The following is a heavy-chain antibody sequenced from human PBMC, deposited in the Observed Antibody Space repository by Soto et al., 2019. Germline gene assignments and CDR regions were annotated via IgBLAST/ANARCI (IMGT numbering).Heavy chain of an antibody. D-gene: IGHD2-15*01. CDR1: GFTFSSYG. CDR2: ISYDGSNK. J-gene: IGHJ3*02. Sequence: GGSLRLSCAASGFTFSSYGMHWVRQAPGKGLEWVAVISYDGSNKYYADSVKGRFTISRDNSKNTLYLQMNSLRAEDTAVYYCAKPVRYCSGGSCYYDDAFDIWGQGTMVTVSS. CDR3: AKPVRYCSGGSCYYDDAFDI. V-gene: IGHV3-30*18.